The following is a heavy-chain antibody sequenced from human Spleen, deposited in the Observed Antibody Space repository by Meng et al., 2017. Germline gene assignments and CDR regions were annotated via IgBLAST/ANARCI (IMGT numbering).Heavy chain of an antibody. J-gene: IGHJ4*02. Sequence: SQTLSLTCAVSGYSITGSYNWGWIRRSPGKGLEWIGSIYQSGSTYYNPSLKSRVTMSTDTSKNQFSLKLTSVTAADTAVYYCARGSTMIRGLIKFDYWGQGSLVTVSS. D-gene: IGHD3-10*01. CDR1: GYSITGSYN. CDR3: ARGSTMIRGLIKFDY. V-gene: IGHV4-38-2*01. CDR2: IYQSGST.